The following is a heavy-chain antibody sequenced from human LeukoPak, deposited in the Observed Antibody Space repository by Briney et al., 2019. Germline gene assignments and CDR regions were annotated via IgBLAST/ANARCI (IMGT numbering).Heavy chain of an antibody. Sequence: SQTLSLTCTVSGGSISSGGYYWSWIRQHPGKGLEWIGYIYYSGSTYYNPSLKSRVTISVDASKNQFSLKLSSVTAADTAVYYCARQGHRVAASPIDYWGQGTLVTVSS. J-gene: IGHJ4*02. CDR3: ARQGHRVAASPIDY. V-gene: IGHV4-31*03. CDR1: GGSISSGGYY. D-gene: IGHD6-6*01. CDR2: IYYSGST.